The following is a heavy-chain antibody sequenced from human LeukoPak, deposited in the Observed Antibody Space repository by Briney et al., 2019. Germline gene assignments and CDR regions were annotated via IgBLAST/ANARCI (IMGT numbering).Heavy chain of an antibody. V-gene: IGHV1-69*01. Sequence: SVKVSCKASGGTFSSYAISRVRQAPGQGLEWMGGIIPIFGTANYAQKFQGRVTITADESTSTAYMELSSLRSEDTAVYYCARALRYSTDFDYWGQGTLVTVSS. CDR3: ARALRYSTDFDY. J-gene: IGHJ4*02. CDR1: GGTFSSYA. CDR2: IIPIFGTA. D-gene: IGHD4-11*01.